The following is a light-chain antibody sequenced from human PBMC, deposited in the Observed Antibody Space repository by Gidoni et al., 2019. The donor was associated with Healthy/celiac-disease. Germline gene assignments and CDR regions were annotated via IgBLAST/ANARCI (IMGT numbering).Light chain of an antibody. CDR2: KAS. J-gene: IGKJ2*01. V-gene: IGKV1-5*03. CDR1: QSIGSW. Sequence: DIQMTQSPSTLSASVGDRVTITCRASQSIGSWLAWYQQKPGKAPKLLIYKASSLESGVPSRFSGSGSGTKFTLTISSLQPDDFGTYYCQQYSSYPYTFGQGTKLEIK. CDR3: QQYSSYPYT.